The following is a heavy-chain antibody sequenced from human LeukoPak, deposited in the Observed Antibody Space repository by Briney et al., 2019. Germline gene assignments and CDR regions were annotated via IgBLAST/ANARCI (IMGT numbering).Heavy chain of an antibody. CDR3: ARGLGGRYCSSTSCHLTANWFDP. V-gene: IGHV3-48*01. CDR2: ISSSSSTI. D-gene: IGHD2-2*01. CDR1: GFTFSSYS. J-gene: IGHJ5*02. Sequence: GGSLRLSCAASGFTFSSYSMNWVRQAPGKGLEWVSYISSSSSTIYYADSVKGRFTISRDNAKNSLYLQMNSLRAEDTAVYYCARGLGGRYCSSTSCHLTANWFDPWGQGTLVTVSS.